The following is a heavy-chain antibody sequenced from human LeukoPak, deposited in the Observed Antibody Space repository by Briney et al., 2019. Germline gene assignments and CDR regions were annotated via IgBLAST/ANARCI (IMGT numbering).Heavy chain of an antibody. J-gene: IGHJ4*02. Sequence: GGSLRLSCAASGFTFSSYWMSWVRQAPGKGLEWVANIKQDGSEKYYVDSVKGRFTISRDNAKNSLYLQMNSLRAEDTAVYYCARRGRQYSSSWYVDYWGQGTLVTVSS. CDR3: ARRGRQYSSSWYVDY. V-gene: IGHV3-7*01. CDR1: GFTFSSYW. CDR2: IKQDGSEK. D-gene: IGHD6-13*01.